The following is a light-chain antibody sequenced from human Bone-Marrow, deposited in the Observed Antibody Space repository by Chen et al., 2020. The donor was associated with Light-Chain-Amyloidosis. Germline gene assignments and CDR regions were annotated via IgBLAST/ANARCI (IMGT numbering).Light chain of an antibody. CDR2: RDT. V-gene: IGLV3-25*03. CDR1: DLPTKY. J-gene: IGLJ2*01. Sequence: SYELTQPHAVSVSPGQTDRINSAVDDLPTKYAYVYPQKPDQAPVLVIHRDTERPSGISDRFSGSSSGTTATLTISGVQAEDEADYHCQSADSSGTYEVIFGGGTKLTVL. CDR3: QSADSSGTYEVI.